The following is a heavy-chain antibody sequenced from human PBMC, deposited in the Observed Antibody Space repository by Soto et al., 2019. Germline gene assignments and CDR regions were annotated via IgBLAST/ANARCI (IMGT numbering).Heavy chain of an antibody. CDR2: ISAYNGNT. Sequence: QVQLVQSGAEVKKPGASVKVSCKASGYTFTSYGISWVRQAPGQGLEWMGWISAYNGNTNYAQKPQGRVTMTTDTSTSTVYMELRSLRSDDTAVYYCARKPSDSSGYYYSDAFDIWGQGTMVTVSS. CDR3: ARKPSDSSGYYYSDAFDI. V-gene: IGHV1-18*01. D-gene: IGHD3-22*01. CDR1: GYTFTSYG. J-gene: IGHJ3*02.